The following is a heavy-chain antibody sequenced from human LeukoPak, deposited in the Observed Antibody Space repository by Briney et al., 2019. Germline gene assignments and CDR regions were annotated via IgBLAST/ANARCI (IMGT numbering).Heavy chain of an antibody. CDR1: GFIVNDYY. J-gene: IGHJ4*02. V-gene: IGHV3-11*01. Sequence: PGGSLRLSCVVSGFIVNDYYMSWIRQAPGKGLEWISDIGGSESIVSYGGSVRGRFTVSRDFAMNSLFLQLNSLSADDTAVYYCAREMVAGTFDSWGQGTLVTVSS. D-gene: IGHD1-7*01. CDR3: AREMVAGTFDS. CDR2: IGGSESIV.